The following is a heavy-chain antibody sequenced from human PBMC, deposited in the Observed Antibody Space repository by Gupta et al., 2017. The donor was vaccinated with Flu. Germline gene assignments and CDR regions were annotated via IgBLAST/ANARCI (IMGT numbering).Heavy chain of an antibody. J-gene: IGHJ5*02. Sequence: VYSGSFSGYSWSWIRQPPEKGLEWVGEIIHGRGTNFNPSLKSRVSISVDTSKNQFSLKMTSLTAADTAVYYCARGVSWFDPWGQGTLVTVSS. V-gene: IGHV4-34*01. CDR1: SGSFSGYS. CDR3: ARGVSWFDP. CDR2: IIHGRGT.